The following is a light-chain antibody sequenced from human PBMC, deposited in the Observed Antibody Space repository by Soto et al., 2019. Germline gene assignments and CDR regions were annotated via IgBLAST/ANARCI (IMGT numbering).Light chain of an antibody. CDR2: DVN. CDR1: NSDIGGYNY. V-gene: IGLV2-11*01. J-gene: IGLJ3*02. Sequence: QSALTQPRSVSGSPGQSVTISCTGTNSDIGGYNYVSWYQQHPGKAPKVMIYDVNRRPSGVPDRFSGSKSGNTASLTISGLQAEDEADYYCCSSAGRYNFWVFGGGTQLTVL. CDR3: CSSAGRYNFWV.